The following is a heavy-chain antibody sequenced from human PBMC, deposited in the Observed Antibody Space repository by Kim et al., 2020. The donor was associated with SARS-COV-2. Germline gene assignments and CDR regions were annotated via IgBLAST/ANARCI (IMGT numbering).Heavy chain of an antibody. D-gene: IGHD2-15*01. J-gene: IGHJ4*02. CDR1: GGSFSGYY. CDR3: ARGKVNRVVVVAATRYYFDY. Sequence: SETLSLTCAVYGGSFSGYYWSWIRQPPGKGLEWIGEINHSGSTNYNPSLKSRVTISVDTSKNQFSLKLSSVTAADTAVYYCARGKVNRVVVVAATRYYFDYWGQGTLVTVSS. V-gene: IGHV4-34*01. CDR2: INHSGST.